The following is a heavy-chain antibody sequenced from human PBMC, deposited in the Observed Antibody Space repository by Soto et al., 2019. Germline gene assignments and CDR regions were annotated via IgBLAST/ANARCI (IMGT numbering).Heavy chain of an antibody. V-gene: IGHV3-23*01. D-gene: IGHD5-12*01. CDR2: ISGSGSST. CDR3: ASQPGKLPRGSVDY. J-gene: IGHJ4*02. CDR1: GFTFITYA. Sequence: EVQLLASGGNLVQPGGSLRLSCAASGFTFITYAMSWVRQAPGKGLEWVSTISGSGSSTYYANSVKGRFTISRDSSRNTLYLQMNSLRAEDTAVYYCASQPGKLPRGSVDYWGQGTLVTVSS.